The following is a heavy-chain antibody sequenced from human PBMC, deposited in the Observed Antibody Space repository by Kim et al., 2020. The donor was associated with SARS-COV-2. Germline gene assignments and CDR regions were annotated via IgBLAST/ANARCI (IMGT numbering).Heavy chain of an antibody. CDR3: TSTNSGSYSDWGY. D-gene: IGHD3-10*01. V-gene: IGHV3-49*02. Sequence: YAASVRGRFTISRDDSKSIAYLQRNSLKTEDTSVYYCTSTNSGSYSDWGYWGQGTLVTVSS. J-gene: IGHJ4*02.